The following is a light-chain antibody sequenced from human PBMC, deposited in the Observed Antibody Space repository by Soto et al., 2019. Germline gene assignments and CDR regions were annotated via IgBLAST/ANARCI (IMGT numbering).Light chain of an antibody. CDR3: QHYGTSAL. Sequence: EIVLTQSPGTLSLSPGERATLSRRASQSVSSSYLAWYQQKPGQAPRLLIYDTSDRATGIPDRFSASGSGTDFTLTISRLEPEDFEVYYCQHYGTSALFGPGTKVDIK. V-gene: IGKV3-20*01. CDR1: QSVSSSY. CDR2: DTS. J-gene: IGKJ3*01.